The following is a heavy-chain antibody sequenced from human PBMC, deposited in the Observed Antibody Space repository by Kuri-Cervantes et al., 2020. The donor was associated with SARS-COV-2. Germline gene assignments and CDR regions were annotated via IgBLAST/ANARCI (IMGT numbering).Heavy chain of an antibody. V-gene: IGHV5-51*01. D-gene: IGHD2-21*02. CDR2: IYPDDSDT. J-gene: IGHJ3*02. CDR1: GYSFNSHW. Sequence: GESLKISCKVSGYSFNSHWIGWVRQPPGKGLEWMGIIYPDDSDTRYNPSFQGQVSISADKSSSTAYLQWNGLKASDTAMYYCARLSGGDLGDTLDIWGQGTMVTVSS. CDR3: ARLSGGDLGDTLDI.